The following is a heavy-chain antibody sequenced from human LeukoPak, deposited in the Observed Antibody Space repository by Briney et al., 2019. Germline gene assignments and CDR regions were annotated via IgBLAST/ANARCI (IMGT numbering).Heavy chain of an antibody. V-gene: IGHV3-20*04. J-gene: IGHJ4*02. CDR2: INWNGDIT. CDR1: GFIFDDFG. D-gene: IGHD1-1*01. Sequence: GGSLRLSCAASGFIFDDFGMTWVRQAPGKGLEWVSSINWNGDITPYADSVKGRLTISRDNAKNALYLQMNSLRPEDTALYFCTRDETGIDYWGQGTLVTVSS. CDR3: TRDETGIDY.